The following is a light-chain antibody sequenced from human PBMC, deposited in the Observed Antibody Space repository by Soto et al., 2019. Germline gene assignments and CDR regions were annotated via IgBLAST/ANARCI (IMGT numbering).Light chain of an antibody. CDR2: GNN. CDR1: GSSIGTNT. CDR3: AAWDGRLNNVL. Sequence: SVLTQPPSASGTPGQRVTISCSGSGSSIGTNTVNWYRQLPGTAPKIIIYGNNQRPSGVPYRFSGSKSGTSASLAISGLQSEDEAEYYCAAWDGRLNNVLFGGGTKVTVL. J-gene: IGLJ2*01. V-gene: IGLV1-44*01.